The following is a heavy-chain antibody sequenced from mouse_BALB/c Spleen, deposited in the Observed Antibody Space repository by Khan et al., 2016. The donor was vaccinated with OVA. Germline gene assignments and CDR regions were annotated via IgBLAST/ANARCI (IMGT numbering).Heavy chain of an antibody. J-gene: IGHJ3*01. CDR1: GYTFTDYY. CDR2: ISPGSGDT. V-gene: IGHV1-77*01. Sequence: QVQLQQSGAELARPGASVKLSCKASGYTFTDYYINWVKLRTGQGLEWIGEISPGSGDTYYNERFKGKATLTADKSSSTAYMQLSSLTSKASAVYFCARRNYFGYTFAYWGQGTLVTVSA. D-gene: IGHD1-2*01. CDR3: ARRNYFGYTFAY.